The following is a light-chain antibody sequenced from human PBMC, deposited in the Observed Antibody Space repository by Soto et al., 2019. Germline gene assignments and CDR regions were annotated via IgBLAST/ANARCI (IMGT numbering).Light chain of an antibody. CDR3: SSYGASSTL. J-gene: IGLJ2*01. V-gene: IGLV2-14*03. CDR1: SSDIGGYNY. Sequence: QSVLTQPASVSGSPGQSITLPCTGTSSDIGGYNYVSWYQQHPGKAPQLMIFDVSYRPSEISDRFSGSKSGNTAALTISGLQPEDEADYYCSSYGASSTLFGGGTKLTVL. CDR2: DVS.